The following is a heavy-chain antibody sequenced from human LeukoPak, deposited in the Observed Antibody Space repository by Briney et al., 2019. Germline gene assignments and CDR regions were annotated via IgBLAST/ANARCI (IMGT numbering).Heavy chain of an antibody. V-gene: IGHV3-74*01. J-gene: IGHJ4*02. CDR1: GFTFSGFW. CDR2: ISFDGSDA. CDR3: ASDDYGDYNYYFDY. Sequence: GGSLRLSCAASGFTFSGFWMHWVRQAPGKGLVWVSCISFDGSDATYADSVKGRFTISRDNAKNTLHLQMDSLTVEDTAVYYCASDDYGDYNYYFDYWGQGTLVTVSS. D-gene: IGHD4-17*01.